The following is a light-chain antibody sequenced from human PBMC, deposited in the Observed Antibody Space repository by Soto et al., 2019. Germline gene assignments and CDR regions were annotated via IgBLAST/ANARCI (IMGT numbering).Light chain of an antibody. CDR1: SSNIGAGYD. Sequence: QSVLTQPPSVSGAPGQRVTISCTGSSSNIGAGYDVHWYQQLPGTAPKLLIYGNSNRPSGVPDRFSGFKSGTSASLAITGLQAEDEADYYGQSYDSSLSGYVFGTGTNLTVL. CDR3: QSYDSSLSGYV. J-gene: IGLJ1*01. V-gene: IGLV1-40*01. CDR2: GNS.